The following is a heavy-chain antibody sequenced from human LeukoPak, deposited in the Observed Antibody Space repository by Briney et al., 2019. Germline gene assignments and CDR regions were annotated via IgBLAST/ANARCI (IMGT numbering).Heavy chain of an antibody. J-gene: IGHJ4*02. Sequence: GASVKVSCKASGYTFTDYFMNWVRQAPGQGLEWMGWINPKSGGTVYAQKFQGRVTMTRDTSISTAYMELSRLRSDDTAVYYCARAVYIGSLTLGYWGQGTLVTVSS. CDR2: INPKSGGT. D-gene: IGHD4/OR15-4a*01. CDR3: ARAVYIGSLTLGY. V-gene: IGHV1-2*02. CDR1: GYTFTDYF.